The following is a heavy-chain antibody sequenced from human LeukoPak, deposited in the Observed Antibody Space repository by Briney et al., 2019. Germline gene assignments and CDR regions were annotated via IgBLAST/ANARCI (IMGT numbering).Heavy chain of an antibody. CDR2: ISAYNGNT. J-gene: IGHJ3*02. D-gene: IGHD3-3*01. Sequence: EASVKVSCKASGYTFTSYGISWVRQAPGQGLEWMGWISAYNGNTNYAQKFQGRVTMTRDTSISTAYMDLSRLRSDDTAVYYCARFGSKIQIRFLEWSLSLDIWGQGTMVTVSS. CDR1: GYTFTSYG. CDR3: ARFGSKIQIRFLEWSLSLDI. V-gene: IGHV1-18*01.